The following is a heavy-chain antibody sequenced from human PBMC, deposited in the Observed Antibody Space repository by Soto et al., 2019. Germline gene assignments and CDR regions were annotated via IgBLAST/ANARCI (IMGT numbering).Heavy chain of an antibody. V-gene: IGHV3-15*01. CDR1: GFTFSNAW. J-gene: IGHJ3*02. CDR2: IKSKTDGGTT. Sequence: EVQLVESGGGLVKPGGSLRLSCAASGFTFSNAWMSWVRQAPGKGLEWVGRIKSKTDGGTTDYAAPVKGRFTISRDDSKXTXYLQMNSLKTEDTAVYYCTTGGAYCGGDCYPAAFDIWGKGTMVTVSS. D-gene: IGHD2-21*02. CDR3: TTGGAYCGGDCYPAAFDI.